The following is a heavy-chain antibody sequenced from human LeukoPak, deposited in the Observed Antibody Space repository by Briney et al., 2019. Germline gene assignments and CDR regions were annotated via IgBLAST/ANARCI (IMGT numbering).Heavy chain of an antibody. CDR3: TTDLKYYYGSGSYYSFDY. CDR2: IKSKTDGGTT. CDR1: GFTFSNAW. J-gene: IGHJ4*02. D-gene: IGHD3-10*01. V-gene: IGHV3-15*01. Sequence: GGSLRLSCAASGFTFSNAWMSWVRQAPGKGLEWFGRIKSKTDGGTTDYAAPVKGRFTISRDDSKNTLYLQMNSLKTEDTAVYYCTTDLKYYYGSGSYYSFDYWGQGTLVTVSS.